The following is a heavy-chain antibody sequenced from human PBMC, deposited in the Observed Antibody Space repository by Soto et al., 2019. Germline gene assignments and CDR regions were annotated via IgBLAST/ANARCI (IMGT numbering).Heavy chain of an antibody. CDR1: GASISTGGYY. J-gene: IGHJ3*02. V-gene: IGHV4-31*03. CDR2: MFNTGSA. CDR3: AGDGGRGGLDDFDI. Sequence: QVQLQESGPGLVQPSQTLSLTCTVSGASISTGGYYWSWIRQHPGKDLEWIAYMFNTGSAYSNPSLRGRVSISLDKYKNQFTLRVTSAIAADAAVYYCAGDGGRGGLDDFDIWGQGTMVSVSS. D-gene: IGHD3-16*01.